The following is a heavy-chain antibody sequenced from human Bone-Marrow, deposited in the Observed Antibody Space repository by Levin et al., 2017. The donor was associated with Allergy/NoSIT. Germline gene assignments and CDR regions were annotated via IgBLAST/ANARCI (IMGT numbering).Heavy chain of an antibody. CDR3: ARVGDFRDTPNYFYGKSPFDF. D-gene: IGHD3-10*01. Sequence: SETLSLTCTVSNYSVSSGLYWGWVRQPPGTGLEWIGHIYHAGNTYYNPSLTSRVTMAVDTSKNQFSLRLSSVTAADTAIYYCARVGDFRDTPNYFYGKSPFDFWGQGTLVTVSP. CDR1: NYSVSSGLY. CDR2: IYHAGNT. V-gene: IGHV4-38-2*02. J-gene: IGHJ4*02.